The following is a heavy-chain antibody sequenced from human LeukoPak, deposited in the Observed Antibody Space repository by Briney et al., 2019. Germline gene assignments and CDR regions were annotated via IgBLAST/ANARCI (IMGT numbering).Heavy chain of an antibody. CDR2: INPSGGST. Sequence: ASVKVSCKASGYTFTSYYMHWVRQAPGQGLEWMGIINPSGGSTNYAQKLQGRVTMTTDTSTSTAYMELRSLRSDDTAVYYCARDRDVDIVATVSRYWGQGTLVTVSS. D-gene: IGHD5-12*01. J-gene: IGHJ4*02. CDR1: GYTFTSYY. CDR3: ARDRDVDIVATVSRY. V-gene: IGHV1-46*01.